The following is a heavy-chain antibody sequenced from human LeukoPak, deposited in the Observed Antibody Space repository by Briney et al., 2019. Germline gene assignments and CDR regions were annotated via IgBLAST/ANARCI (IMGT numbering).Heavy chain of an antibody. Sequence: GGSLRLSCAASGFTFSSYAMSWVRQAPGKGLEWVSYISSSGSTIYYADSVKGRFTISRDNAKNSLYLQMNSLRAEDTAVYYCARSGYFDWLLLPYYFDYWGQGTLVTVSS. CDR1: GFTFSSYA. CDR2: ISSSGSTI. V-gene: IGHV3-48*04. D-gene: IGHD3-9*01. J-gene: IGHJ4*02. CDR3: ARSGYFDWLLLPYYFDY.